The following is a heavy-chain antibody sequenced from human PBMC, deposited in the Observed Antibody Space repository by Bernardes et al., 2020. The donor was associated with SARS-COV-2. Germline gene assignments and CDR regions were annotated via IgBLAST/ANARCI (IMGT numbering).Heavy chain of an antibody. J-gene: IGHJ4*02. CDR1: GYTFSNYG. D-gene: IGHD3-3*01. CDR3: ARDNALWSGGGPTKLLFDY. V-gene: IGHV1-18*01. CDR2: ISAHNGNT. Sequence: ASMKVSYKASGYTFSNYGISWIRQAPGQGLEWMGWISAHNGNTDTRNFQGRVTVTTDTATNTAYMELTSLTFDDTAGYYCARDNALWSGGGPTKLLFDYWGQGTLVTVSS.